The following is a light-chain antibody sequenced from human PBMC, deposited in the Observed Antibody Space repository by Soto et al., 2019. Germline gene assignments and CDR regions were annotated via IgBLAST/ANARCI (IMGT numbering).Light chain of an antibody. V-gene: IGKV2-30*01. CDR3: MQGTHWPPIT. Sequence: DVVLTQSPLSLPVTLGQPASISCRSTQSLVYSDGNIYLNWFQQRPGQSPRRLIYKVSNRDSGVPDRFSGSGSGTDFTLKISRVEANDVGVYYCMQGTHWPPITFGQGTRLESK. J-gene: IGKJ5*01. CDR2: KVS. CDR1: QSLVYSDGNIY.